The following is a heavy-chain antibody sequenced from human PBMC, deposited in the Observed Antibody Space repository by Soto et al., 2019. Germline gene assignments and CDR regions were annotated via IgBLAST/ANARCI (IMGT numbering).Heavy chain of an antibody. CDR2: VYHTGDT. J-gene: IGHJ5*02. CDR3: AREIVTAGGNNYFDP. Sequence: QVQLQESGPRLVKPSGSLSLTCGVSGGTVASSHWWSWVRQSPGGGLEWIGNVYHTGDTNLNPSLQSRVTISVDKSNNQVSLRLKSLTAADTAVYFCAREIVTAGGNNYFDPWGPGTLVTVSS. V-gene: IGHV4-4*02. D-gene: IGHD2-21*02. CDR1: GGTVASSHW.